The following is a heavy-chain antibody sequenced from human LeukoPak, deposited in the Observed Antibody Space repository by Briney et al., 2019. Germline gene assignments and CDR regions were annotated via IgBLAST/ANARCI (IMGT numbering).Heavy chain of an antibody. Sequence: ASVNLSCNSSVYTFTVYHINWRRNAPGQGLELKWWRNPNSANTGNAHQFQDGGTMTSNTSISTPYIQLMSFRSEDTTVYYYARGPPERRRSDYWGEGTLVTVSS. V-gene: IGHV1-8*02. CDR2: RNPNSANT. J-gene: IGHJ4*02. CDR1: VYTFTVYH. CDR3: ARGPPERRRSDY.